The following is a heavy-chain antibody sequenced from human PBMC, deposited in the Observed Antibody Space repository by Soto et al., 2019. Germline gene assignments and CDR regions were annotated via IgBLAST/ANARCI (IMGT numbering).Heavy chain of an antibody. J-gene: IGHJ5*02. D-gene: IGHD1-26*01. CDR1: GGSISSGGYY. V-gene: IGHV4-31*03. CDR3: ARETPKDIVGAETWKFGFDP. CDR2: IYYSGST. Sequence: PSETLSLTCTVSGGSISSGGYYWSWIRQHPGKGLEWIGYIYYSGSTYYNPSLKSRVTISVDTSKNQFSLKLSSVTAADTAVYYCARETPKDIVGAETWKFGFDPWGQGTLVTVS.